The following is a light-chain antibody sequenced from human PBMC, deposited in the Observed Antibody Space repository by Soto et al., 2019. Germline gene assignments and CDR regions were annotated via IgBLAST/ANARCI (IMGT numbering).Light chain of an antibody. CDR3: QNHKSAPKT. CDR2: AVS. Sequence: DIQMTQSPSSLSASVGDRITITCRASQDISNYLAWYQQKPGKVPKVLIYAVSTLQTGVQSRFSGSGSGTVFTLTIITLHPEDVATYCCQNHKSAPKTFGRGTRLEIK. J-gene: IGKJ2*01. CDR1: QDISNY. V-gene: IGKV1-27*01.